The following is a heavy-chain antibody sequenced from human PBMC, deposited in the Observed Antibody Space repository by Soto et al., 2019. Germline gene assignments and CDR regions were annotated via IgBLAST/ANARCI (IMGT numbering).Heavy chain of an antibody. CDR1: GFTFSSHG. D-gene: IGHD3-10*01. J-gene: IGHJ4*02. CDR2: ISGSGGST. V-gene: IGHV3-23*01. Sequence: EVQLLESGGGLVQPGGSLRLSCAASGFTFSSHGMSWVRQAPGKGLEWVSSISGSGGSTYYADSVKGRFTITRDNSKNTLYLQMYSLRAEDTAVYYCAKAAYYYGSGRYFPFDYLGQGTLVTVSS. CDR3: AKAAYYYGSGRYFPFDY.